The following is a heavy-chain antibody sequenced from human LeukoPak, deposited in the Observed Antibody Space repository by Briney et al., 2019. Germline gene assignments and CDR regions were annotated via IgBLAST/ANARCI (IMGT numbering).Heavy chain of an antibody. Sequence: GGSLRLSCAASGFTFSSYAMSWVRQAPGKGLEWVAVISYDGSNKYYADSVKGRFTISRDNSKNTLYLQMNSLRAEDTAVYYCAKALGYCSGGSCYQLSYFDYWGQGTLVTVSS. CDR3: AKALGYCSGGSCYQLSYFDY. J-gene: IGHJ4*02. V-gene: IGHV3-30*04. D-gene: IGHD2-15*01. CDR1: GFTFSSYA. CDR2: ISYDGSNK.